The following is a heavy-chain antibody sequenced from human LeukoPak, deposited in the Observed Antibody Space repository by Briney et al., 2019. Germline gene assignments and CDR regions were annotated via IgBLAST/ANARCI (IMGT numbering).Heavy chain of an antibody. J-gene: IGHJ4*02. D-gene: IGHD3-3*01. CDR1: GGTFSSYT. CDR2: IIPILGIA. V-gene: IGHV1-69*02. Sequence: SVNVSCKASGGTFSSYTISWVRQAPGQGLEWMGRIIPILGIANYAQKFQGRVTITADKSTSTAYMELSSLRSEDTAVYYCARVPTGFFWSGQIWGQGTLVTVSS. CDR3: ARVPTGFFWSGQI.